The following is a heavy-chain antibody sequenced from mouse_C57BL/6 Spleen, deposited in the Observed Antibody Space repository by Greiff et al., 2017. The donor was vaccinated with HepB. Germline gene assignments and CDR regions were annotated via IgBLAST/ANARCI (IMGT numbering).Heavy chain of an antibody. CDR2: INPNNGGT. V-gene: IGHV1-22*01. J-gene: IGHJ1*03. CDR3: ARDGNGRGHGFVYGSSYWYFDV. CDR1: GYTFTDYN. Sequence: EVQLQQSGPELVKPGASVKMSCKASGYTFTDYNMHWVKQSHGKSLEWIGYINPNNGGTSYNQKFKGKATLTVNKSSSTAYMELRSLTSEDSAVYYCARDGNGRGHGFVYGSSYWYFDVWGTGTTVTVSS. D-gene: IGHD1-1*01.